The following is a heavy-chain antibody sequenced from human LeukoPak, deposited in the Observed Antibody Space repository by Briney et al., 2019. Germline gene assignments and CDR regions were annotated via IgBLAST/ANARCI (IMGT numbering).Heavy chain of an antibody. CDR3: ARDGRFGELSDY. Sequence: ASVKVSCTASGGTFSSYAISWVRQAPGQGLEWMGWISAYNGNTNYAQKLQGRVTMTTDTSTSTAYMELRSLRSDDTAVYHCARDGRFGELSDYWGQGTLVTVSS. D-gene: IGHD3-10*01. V-gene: IGHV1-18*01. J-gene: IGHJ4*02. CDR1: GGTFSSYA. CDR2: ISAYNGNT.